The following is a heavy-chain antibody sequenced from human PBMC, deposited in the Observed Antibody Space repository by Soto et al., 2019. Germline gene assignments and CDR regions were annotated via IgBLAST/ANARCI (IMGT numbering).Heavy chain of an antibody. J-gene: IGHJ4*02. D-gene: IGHD2-2*01. CDR2: INGGNGDT. CDR1: GYTFTGYA. Sequence: GASVKVSCKASGYTFTGYAIHWVRQAPGQRLEWMGWINGGNGDTKYSQKFQGRVTITRDTSASTAYMELTSLGSEDTAVYHCARGYCSSTSCQYYFGFWGQGTPVTVSS. CDR3: ARGYCSSTSCQYYFGF. V-gene: IGHV1-3*01.